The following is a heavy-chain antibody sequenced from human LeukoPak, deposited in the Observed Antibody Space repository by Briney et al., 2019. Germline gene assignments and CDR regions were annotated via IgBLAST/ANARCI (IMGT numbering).Heavy chain of an antibody. CDR1: GFTFKLYW. Sequence: GGSLRLSCAASGFTFKLYWMSWVRQAPGKGLEWVANINQDGSDKYYVDSVKGRFTISRDNAKTSLYLQMNSLRAEDTAVYYRARLPVRGKQLWQSVDYWGQGTLVTVSS. V-gene: IGHV3-7*01. CDR2: INQDGSDK. CDR3: ARLPVRGKQLWQSVDY. J-gene: IGHJ4*02. D-gene: IGHD5-18*01.